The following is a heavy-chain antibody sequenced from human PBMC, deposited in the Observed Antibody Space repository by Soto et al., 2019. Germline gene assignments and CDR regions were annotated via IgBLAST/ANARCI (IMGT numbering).Heavy chain of an antibody. CDR1: GYNLTNYF. CDR3: ARDAVVGATTRSHFDH. V-gene: IGHV1-46*01. CDR2: INPSDGRA. D-gene: IGHD1-26*01. Sequence: GASVKVSCKASGYNLTNYFLHWVRQAPGQGLEWMGIINPSDGRATYAQKLQGRLTMTTDTSTSTVYMELSRLRSDDTAVYFCARDAVVGATTRSHFDHWGQGTLVTVSS. J-gene: IGHJ4*02.